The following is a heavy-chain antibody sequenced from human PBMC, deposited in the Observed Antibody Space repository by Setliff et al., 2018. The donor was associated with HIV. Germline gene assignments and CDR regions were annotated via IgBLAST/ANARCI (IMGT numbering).Heavy chain of an antibody. CDR3: ARRNSGWYDAFDI. Sequence: SETLSLTCTVSGYSISSGYYWGWIRQPPGKGLEWIGNIYHSGSTDYNPSLKSRVTISVDTSKNQFSLRLSSVTAADTAVYFCARRNSGWYDAFDIWGQGTMVTVSS. CDR1: GYSISSGYY. V-gene: IGHV4-38-2*02. J-gene: IGHJ3*02. CDR2: IYHSGST. D-gene: IGHD6-19*01.